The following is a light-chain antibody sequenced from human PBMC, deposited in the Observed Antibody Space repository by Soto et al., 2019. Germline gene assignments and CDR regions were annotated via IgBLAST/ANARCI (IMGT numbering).Light chain of an antibody. Sequence: EIVLTQSPATLSLSPGERATLSCRASQSVSSYLAWYQQKPGQAPRLLIYEASNRATGIPARFSGSGSGADFTLTISSLEPGDFALYYCQQHINWPLTFGGGTKV. V-gene: IGKV3-11*01. CDR3: QQHINWPLT. J-gene: IGKJ4*01. CDR1: QSVSSY. CDR2: EAS.